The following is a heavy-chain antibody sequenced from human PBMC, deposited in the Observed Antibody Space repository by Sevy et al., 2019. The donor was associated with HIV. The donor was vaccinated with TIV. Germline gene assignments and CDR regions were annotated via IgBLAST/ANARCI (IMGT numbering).Heavy chain of an antibody. V-gene: IGHV3-33*01. Sequence: GGSLRLSCAASGFTFSSYGMHWVRQAPGKGLEWVAVIWYDGSNKYDANSVKGRFTISRDNSKNTLYRQMNSLGAEETAVYYCARDLYPTPDYYDSSGALDYWGQGTLVTVSS. CDR2: IWYDGSNK. CDR1: GFTFSSYG. J-gene: IGHJ4*02. CDR3: ARDLYPTPDYYDSSGALDY. D-gene: IGHD3-22*01.